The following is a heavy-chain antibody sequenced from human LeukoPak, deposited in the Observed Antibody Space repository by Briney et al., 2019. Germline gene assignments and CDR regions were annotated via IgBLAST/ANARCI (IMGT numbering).Heavy chain of an antibody. D-gene: IGHD6-19*01. V-gene: IGHV1-2*02. J-gene: IGHJ4*02. CDR2: INPNSGGT. CDR3: ARLVAEAIGMGLDY. CDR1: GGTFSSYA. Sequence: ASVKVSCKASGGTFSSYAISWVRQAPGQGLEWMGWINPNSGGTYYAQKFQGRVTMTRDTSISTAYMELSRLRSDDTAVYYCARLVAEAIGMGLDYWGQGALVTVSS.